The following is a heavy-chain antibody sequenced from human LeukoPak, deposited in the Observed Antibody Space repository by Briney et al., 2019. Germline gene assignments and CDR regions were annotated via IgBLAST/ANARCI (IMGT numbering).Heavy chain of an antibody. CDR2: ISSSSSYI. CDR3: ARDKWEQSPNFDY. D-gene: IGHD1-26*01. J-gene: IGHJ4*02. Sequence: GGSLRLSCAASGFTFSRYSMNWVRQAPGKGLEWVSSISSSSSYIYYADSVKGRFTISRDNAKNSLYLQTNSLRAEDTAVYYCARDKWEQSPNFDYWGQGTLVTVSS. CDR1: GFTFSRYS. V-gene: IGHV3-21*01.